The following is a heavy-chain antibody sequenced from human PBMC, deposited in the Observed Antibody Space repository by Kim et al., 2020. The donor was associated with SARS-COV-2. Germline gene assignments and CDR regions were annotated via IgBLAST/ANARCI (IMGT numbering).Heavy chain of an antibody. Sequence: ADSVKGRFTISRDNAKNTLYLQMNSLRAEDTAVYYCAKDPSSSYGIFDYWGQGTLVTVSS. D-gene: IGHD5-18*01. CDR3: AKDPSSSYGIFDY. V-gene: IGHV3-23*01. J-gene: IGHJ4*02.